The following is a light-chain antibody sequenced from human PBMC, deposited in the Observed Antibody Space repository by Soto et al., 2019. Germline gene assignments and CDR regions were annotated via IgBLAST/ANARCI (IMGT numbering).Light chain of an antibody. CDR2: SNN. CDR3: ASWDDSLNGWV. CDR1: KSNIGSYS. Sequence: QSVLTQPPSASGTPGQSVTSSCSGSKSNIGSYSVNWYQQFPGAAPKLLIFSNNQRPSGVPDRFSGSKSGTSASLAISGLQSEHEADYYCASWDDSLNGWVFGGGTKVTV. V-gene: IGLV1-44*01. J-gene: IGLJ3*02.